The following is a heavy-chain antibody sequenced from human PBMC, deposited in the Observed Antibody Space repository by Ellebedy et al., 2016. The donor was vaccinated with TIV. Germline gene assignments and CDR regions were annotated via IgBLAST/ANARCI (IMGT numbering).Heavy chain of an antibody. D-gene: IGHD6-19*01. CDR2: INQSGRT. CDR3: AEGRSGWYYFDY. Sequence: SETLSLTCAVYGGSFSGYYWSWIRQPPGKGLEWIGEINQSGRTNYNPSLYKGRVTISVDTSKNQFSLSLSSVTAADTAVYYCAEGRSGWYYFDYWGQGTPVTVSS. J-gene: IGHJ4*02. CDR1: GGSFSGYY. V-gene: IGHV4-34*01.